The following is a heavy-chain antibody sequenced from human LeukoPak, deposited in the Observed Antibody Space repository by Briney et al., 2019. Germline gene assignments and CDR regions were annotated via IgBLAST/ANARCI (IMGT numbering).Heavy chain of an antibody. CDR2: INPNSGGT. J-gene: IGHJ4*02. Sequence: GASVKVSCKTSGYTFISYAMNWVRQAPGQGLEWMGWINPNSGGTNYAQKFQGRVTMTRDTSITTAYMELTSLRSDDTAVYYCARDLFYSVSGTYYNVGRVFNYWGQGTLVTVSS. CDR1: GYTFISYA. CDR3: ARDLFYSVSGTYYNVGRVFNY. V-gene: IGHV1-2*02. D-gene: IGHD3-10*01.